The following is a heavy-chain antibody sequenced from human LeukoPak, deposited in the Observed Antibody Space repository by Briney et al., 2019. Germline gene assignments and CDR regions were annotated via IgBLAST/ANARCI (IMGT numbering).Heavy chain of an antibody. V-gene: IGHV4-61*08. CDR2: IYYSGST. D-gene: IGHD1-20*01. Sequence: PSETLSLTCTVSGGSISSGGYYWSWIRQPPGKGLEWIGYIYYSGSTNYNPSLKSRVTISVDTSKNQFSLKLSSVTAADTAVYYCARDTRYNWNDVDAFDIWGQGTMVTVSS. J-gene: IGHJ3*02. CDR3: ARDTRYNWNDVDAFDI. CDR1: GGSISSGGYY.